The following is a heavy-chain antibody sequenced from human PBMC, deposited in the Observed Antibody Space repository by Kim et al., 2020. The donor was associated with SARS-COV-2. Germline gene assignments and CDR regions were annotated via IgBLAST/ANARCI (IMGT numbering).Heavy chain of an antibody. CDR2: ISGTNGST. CDR1: GFTLRTSA. Sequence: GGSLRLSCAVSGFTLRTSAVTWVRQAPGKGLEWVSAISGTNGSTYYGDSVKGRFTISRDDAKNLLYLQMNSLRAEDTAVYYCAKQRTGAWHCLDVWGPVTTVTISS. CDR3: AKQRTGAWHCLDV. J-gene: IGHJ6*02. D-gene: IGHD4-17*01. V-gene: IGHV3-23*01.